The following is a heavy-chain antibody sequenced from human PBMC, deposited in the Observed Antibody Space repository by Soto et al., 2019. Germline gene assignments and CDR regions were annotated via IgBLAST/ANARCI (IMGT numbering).Heavy chain of an antibody. CDR2: ISAYNGNT. Sequence: SVKVSCKASGYTFTSYGISWVRQAPGQGREWMGWISAYNGNTNYAQKLQGRVTMTTGTSTSTAYMELRSLRSDDTAVYYCARDGIVVVPAARDYYYGMDVWGQGTTVTVSS. V-gene: IGHV1-18*01. J-gene: IGHJ6*02. CDR1: GYTFTSYG. D-gene: IGHD2-2*01. CDR3: ARDGIVVVPAARDYYYGMDV.